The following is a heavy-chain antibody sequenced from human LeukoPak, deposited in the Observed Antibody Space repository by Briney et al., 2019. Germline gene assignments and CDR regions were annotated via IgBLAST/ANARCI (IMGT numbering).Heavy chain of an antibody. CDR2: ISFDGHAT. Sequence: GGSLRLSCSTSGFSFSYFGMHWVRQAPGKGLQWVAAISFDGHATNYADSVKGRFTIPRDNSKNTLYLQMNSLRAEDTAVYYCARDLTTVVTPTGSWGQGTLVTVSS. J-gene: IGHJ4*02. CDR3: ARDLTTVVTPTGS. D-gene: IGHD4-23*01. V-gene: IGHV3-33*08. CDR1: GFSFSYFG.